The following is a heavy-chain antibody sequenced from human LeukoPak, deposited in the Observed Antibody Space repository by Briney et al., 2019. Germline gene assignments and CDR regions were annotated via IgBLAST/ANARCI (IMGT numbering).Heavy chain of an antibody. V-gene: IGHV4-4*07. CDR2: IYTSGST. Sequence: SETLSLTCTVSGGSLSSYYWSWIRQPAGNGLEWIGRIYTSGSTNYNPSLKSRVTMSVDTSKNQFSLKLSSVTAADTAVYYCASSDSSGYLTTSGSNFDYWGQGTLVTVSS. D-gene: IGHD3-22*01. J-gene: IGHJ4*02. CDR1: GGSLSSYY. CDR3: ASSDSSGYLTTSGSNFDY.